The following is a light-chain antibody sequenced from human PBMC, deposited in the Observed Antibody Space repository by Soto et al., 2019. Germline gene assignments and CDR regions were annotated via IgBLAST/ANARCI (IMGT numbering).Light chain of an antibody. V-gene: IGLV2-11*01. CDR2: DVS. Sequence: QSALTQPRSVSGSPGQSVTISCTGSSGDIDSYNYVSWYQQHPGKAPKLIIYDVSKRPSGVPDRFSGSKSGNTAYLTISGLQSEDEADYYCCSYAGNYIYVFGTGTKLTVL. J-gene: IGLJ1*01. CDR3: CSYAGNYIYV. CDR1: SGDIDSYNY.